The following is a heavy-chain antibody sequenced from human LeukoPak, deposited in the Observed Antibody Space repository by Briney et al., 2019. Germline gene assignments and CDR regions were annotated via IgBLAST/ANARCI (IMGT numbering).Heavy chain of an antibody. CDR1: GGSISSHY. CDR3: ARVRYDFWSGYLVDY. CDR2: IYYSGST. D-gene: IGHD3-3*01. V-gene: IGHV4-59*11. J-gene: IGHJ4*02. Sequence: NPSETLSLTCTVSGGSISSHYWSWIRQPPGKGLEWIGYIYYSGSTNYSPSLKSRVTISVDTSKNQFSLKLSSVTAADTAVYYCARVRYDFWSGYLVDYWGQGTLVTVSS.